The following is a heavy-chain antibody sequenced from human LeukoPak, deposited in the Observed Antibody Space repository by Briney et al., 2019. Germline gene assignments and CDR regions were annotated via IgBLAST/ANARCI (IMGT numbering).Heavy chain of an antibody. CDR2: FDPEDGET. J-gene: IGHJ6*03. Sequence: ASVKVSCKVSGYTRTELSMHWVRQAPGKGLEWVGGFDPEDGETIYAQKFQGRVTMTVDTSTDTAYMELSSLRSEDTAVYYCATLVGATHYYYYMDVWGKGTTVTVSS. CDR3: ATLVGATHYYYYMDV. D-gene: IGHD1-26*01. CDR1: GYTRTELS. V-gene: IGHV1-24*01.